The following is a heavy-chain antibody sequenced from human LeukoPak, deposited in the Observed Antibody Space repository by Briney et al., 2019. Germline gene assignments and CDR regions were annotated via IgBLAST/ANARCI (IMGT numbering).Heavy chain of an antibody. Sequence: GGSLRLSCAASGFTFSSYGMHWVRQAPGKGLEWVAVISYDGSNKYYADSVKGRFTISRDNSKNTLYLQMNSLRAEDTAVYYCAKDGHVDTAMAYYFDYWGQGTLVTVSS. D-gene: IGHD5-18*01. CDR2: ISYDGSNK. J-gene: IGHJ4*02. CDR1: GFTFSSYG. V-gene: IGHV3-30*18. CDR3: AKDGHVDTAMAYYFDY.